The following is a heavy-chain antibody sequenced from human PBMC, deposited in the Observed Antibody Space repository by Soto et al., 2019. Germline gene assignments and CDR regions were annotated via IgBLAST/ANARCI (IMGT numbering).Heavy chain of an antibody. CDR2: IMPVFGTA. Sequence: QVQLVQSGAEVKKPGSSVRVSCKVSGGSFRNYGITWVRQSPGQGLEWMGGIMPVFGTAVYAQKFQGRGTISADELTTTSSLELRSLSSDDTAVYFCARARDYDLLTAREYALDVWGQGTTGTV. CDR1: GGSFRNYG. CDR3: ARARDYDLLTAREYALDV. V-gene: IGHV1-69*01. D-gene: IGHD3-9*01. J-gene: IGHJ6*02.